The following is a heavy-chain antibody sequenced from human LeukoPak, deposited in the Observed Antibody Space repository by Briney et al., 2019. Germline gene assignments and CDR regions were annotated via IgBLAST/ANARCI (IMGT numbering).Heavy chain of an antibody. CDR2: LRCDGGNK. CDR1: GFTFSSYD. D-gene: IGHD3-22*01. J-gene: IGHJ5*02. V-gene: IGHV3-30*02. Sequence: PGGSLRLSCAASGFTFSSYDMHWVRQAPGEGLEWVAFLRCDGGNKYYAESVKGRFTISRDNAKNSLYLQMNSLRAEDTAVYYCARDKYYDSSGYLASANNWFDPWGQGTLVTVSS. CDR3: ARDKYYDSSGYLASANNWFDP.